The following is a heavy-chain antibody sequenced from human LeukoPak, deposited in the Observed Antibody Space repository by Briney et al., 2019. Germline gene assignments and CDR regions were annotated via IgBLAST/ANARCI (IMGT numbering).Heavy chain of an antibody. J-gene: IGHJ4*02. V-gene: IGHV3-7*01. Sequence: GGSLIFSCAASGFTFSNYWMSWVRPAPGKGLECVANIKQDGSEKNYVDSVIGRFTTSSDNAKNSLYLQMNSLRAEDTAVYYCAKYSPGPLEWSQGSLVTVSS. CDR2: IKQDGSEK. CDR1: GFTFSNYW. D-gene: IGHD2-15*01. CDR3: AKYSPGPLE.